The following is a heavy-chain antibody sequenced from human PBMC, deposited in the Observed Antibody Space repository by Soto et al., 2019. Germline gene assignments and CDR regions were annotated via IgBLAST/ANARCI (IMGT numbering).Heavy chain of an antibody. CDR3: ARDKGVSLVVVVPAAKGAFDI. Sequence: ASVKVSCKASGYTFTSYGISWVRQAPGQGLEWMGWISAYNGNTNYAQKLQGRVTMTTDTSTSTAYMELRSLRSDDTAVYYCARDKGVSLVVVVPAAKGAFDIWGQGTMVTVSS. CDR2: ISAYNGNT. V-gene: IGHV1-18*01. J-gene: IGHJ3*02. CDR1: GYTFTSYG. D-gene: IGHD2-2*01.